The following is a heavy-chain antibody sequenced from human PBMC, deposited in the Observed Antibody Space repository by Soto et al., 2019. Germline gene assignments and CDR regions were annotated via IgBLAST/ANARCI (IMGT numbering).Heavy chain of an antibody. V-gene: IGHV4-31*03. CDR1: GGSISRGGYY. D-gene: IGHD2-15*01. Sequence: QVQLQETGPGLVKPSQTLSLTCTVSGGSISRGGYYWNWIRQHTGKGLEWIGYIYYSGSTYYNRSLKSRVNISVETSQNQYSLKLSYVTAADPAVYYCASTMGYCSGVSCPYFEYWGQGTLVTVSS. CDR3: ASTMGYCSGVSCPYFEY. CDR2: IYYSGST. J-gene: IGHJ4*02.